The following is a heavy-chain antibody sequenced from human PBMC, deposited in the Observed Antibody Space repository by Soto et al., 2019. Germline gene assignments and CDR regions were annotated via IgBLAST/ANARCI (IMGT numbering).Heavy chain of an antibody. CDR2: IYYTGST. D-gene: IGHD3-22*01. CDR1: GGSVNTAPYH. V-gene: IGHV4-61*01. Sequence: QVQLQESGPGLVKPSETLSLTCTVSGGSVNTAPYHWSWIRQSPRNGLEWIGNIYYTGSTNYNPSSESRVAISLDTSNNQFSLRLTSLTAADTAVYFCARDHHSYYDTSGYYPYFDFWGQGTLVTVSS. CDR3: ARDHHSYYDTSGYYPYFDF. J-gene: IGHJ4*02.